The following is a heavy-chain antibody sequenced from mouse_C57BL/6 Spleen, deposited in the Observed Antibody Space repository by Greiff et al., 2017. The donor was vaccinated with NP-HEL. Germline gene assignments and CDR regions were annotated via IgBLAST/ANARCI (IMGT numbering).Heavy chain of an antibody. V-gene: IGHV1-64*01. D-gene: IGHD1-1*01. CDR3: ARGNYYGSSHWYFDV. J-gene: IGHJ1*03. CDR1: GYTFTSYW. Sequence: VQLQQSGAELVKPGASVKLSCKASGYTFTSYWMHWVKQRPGQGLEWIGMIHPNSGSTNYNEKFKSKATLTVDKSSSTAYMQLSSLTSEDSAVYYCARGNYYGSSHWYFDVWGTGTTVTVSS. CDR2: IHPNSGST.